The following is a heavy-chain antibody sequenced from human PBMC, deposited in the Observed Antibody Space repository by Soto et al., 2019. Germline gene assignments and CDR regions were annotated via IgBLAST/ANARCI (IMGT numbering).Heavy chain of an antibody. V-gene: IGHV1-24*01. CDR3: ATTWPGIVVVNNNWFDP. J-gene: IGHJ5*02. Sequence: ASVKVSCKVSGYTLTGLSMHWVRRAPGKGREWMGGFDPEDGETIYAQKFQGRVTMTEDTSTDTAYMELSSLRSEGTAVYYCATTWPGIVVVNNNWFDPWGQGTLVTVS. D-gene: IGHD3-22*01. CDR1: GYTLTGLS. CDR2: FDPEDGET.